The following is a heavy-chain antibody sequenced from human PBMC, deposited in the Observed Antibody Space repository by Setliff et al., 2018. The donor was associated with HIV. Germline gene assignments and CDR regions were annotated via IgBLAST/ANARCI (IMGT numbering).Heavy chain of an antibody. CDR2: ISAYNGNT. CDR3: ARDYHDFWSGYPQSFNY. J-gene: IGHJ4*02. V-gene: IGHV1-18*01. CDR1: GYTFTNLG. Sequence: ASVKVSCKASGYTFTNLGISWVRQAPGQGLEWVGWISAYNGNTDYVQKFQGSVIMTTDTATSTAYMELRSLRSDYTAVYFCARDYHDFWSGYPQSFNYWGQGTLVTVSS. D-gene: IGHD3-3*01.